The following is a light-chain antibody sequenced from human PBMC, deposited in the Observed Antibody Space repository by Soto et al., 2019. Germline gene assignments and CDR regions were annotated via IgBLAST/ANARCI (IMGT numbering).Light chain of an antibody. Sequence: EIVLTQSPGTLSWSPGERATLSCRASQSVSSNYLAWYQQKPGQAPRLLIYGASKRANGIPDRFSGSGSGTDFTLTINGLEPEDFAVYYCQQYATSARLTFGPGTKVDI. CDR1: QSVSSNY. CDR2: GAS. J-gene: IGKJ3*01. V-gene: IGKV3-20*01. CDR3: QQYATSARLT.